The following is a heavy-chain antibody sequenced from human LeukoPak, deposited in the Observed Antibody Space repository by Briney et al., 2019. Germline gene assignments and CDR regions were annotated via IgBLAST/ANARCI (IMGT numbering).Heavy chain of an antibody. Sequence: SVKVSCKASGGTFSSYAISWARQAPGQGLEWMGRIIPIFGTANYAQKFQGRVTITTDESTSTAYMELSSLRSEDTAVYYCASNPRTTLLLDYWGQGTLVTVSS. CDR3: ASNPRTTLLLDY. D-gene: IGHD1-14*01. V-gene: IGHV1-69*05. J-gene: IGHJ4*02. CDR1: GGTFSSYA. CDR2: IIPIFGTA.